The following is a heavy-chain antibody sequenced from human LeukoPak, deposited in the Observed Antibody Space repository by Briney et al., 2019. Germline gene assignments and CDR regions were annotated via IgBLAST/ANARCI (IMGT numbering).Heavy chain of an antibody. D-gene: IGHD5-24*01. V-gene: IGHV3-21*01. CDR1: GFSFSSYS. CDR3: ARDKGGDGYNVDDY. CDR2: ISSSSSYI. J-gene: IGHJ4*02. Sequence: GGSLRLSCAASGFSFSSYSMNWVRQAPGRGLEWVSSISSSSSYIYYADSVKGRFTISRDNAKNSLYLQMNSLRAEDTAVYYCARDKGGDGYNVDDYWGQGTLVTVSS.